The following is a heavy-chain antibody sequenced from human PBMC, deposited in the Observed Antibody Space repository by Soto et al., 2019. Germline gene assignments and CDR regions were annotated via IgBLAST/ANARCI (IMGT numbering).Heavy chain of an antibody. CDR3: ARRGPGTDFDY. CDR2: VSGSGGST. V-gene: IGHV3-23*01. D-gene: IGHD6-13*01. J-gene: IGHJ4*02. Sequence: EVQLLESGGGLVQPGGSLRLSCAASGFTFSSYAMNWVRQAPGKGLEWVSVVSGSGGSTYYADSVQGRFTISRDNSKNTLYLQRNSLSAEDTAIYYCARRGPGTDFDYWGQGTLVTVSS. CDR1: GFTFSSYA.